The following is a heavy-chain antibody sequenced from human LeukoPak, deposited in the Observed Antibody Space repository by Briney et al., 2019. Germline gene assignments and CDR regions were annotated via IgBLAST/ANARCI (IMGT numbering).Heavy chain of an antibody. V-gene: IGHV4-39*07. CDR2: IYYSGST. D-gene: IGHD3-10*01. CDR3: ARDKWFGDPLFDY. CDR1: GGSVSSSSYY. J-gene: IGHJ4*02. Sequence: SETLSLTCTVSGGSVSSSSYYWGWIRQPPGTGLEWIGSIYYSGSTYYNPSLKSRVTISVDTSKNQFSLKLSSVTAADTAVYYCARDKWFGDPLFDYWGQGTLVTVSS.